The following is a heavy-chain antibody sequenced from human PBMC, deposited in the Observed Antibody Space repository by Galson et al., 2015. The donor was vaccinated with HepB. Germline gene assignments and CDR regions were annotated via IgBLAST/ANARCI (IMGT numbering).Heavy chain of an antibody. CDR2: IKQDGSEK. D-gene: IGHD6-13*01. CDR1: GFTFSSYW. J-gene: IGHJ6*02. V-gene: IGHV3-7*03. CDR3: ARVRQQLWRYYYGMDV. Sequence: SLRLSCAASGFTFSSYWMSWVRQAPGKGLEWVANIKQDGSEKYYVDSVKGRLTISRDNAKNSLYLQMNSLRAEDTAVYYCARVRQQLWRYYYGMDVWGQGTTVTVSS.